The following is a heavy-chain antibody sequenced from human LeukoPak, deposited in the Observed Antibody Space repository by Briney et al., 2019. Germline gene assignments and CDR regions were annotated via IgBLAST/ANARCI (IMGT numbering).Heavy chain of an antibody. CDR3: AILKRGSVFGYFNF. J-gene: IGHJ4*02. CDR2: LRDTEST. D-gene: IGHD3-3*01. Sequence: SETLSLTCTVSGASISTHYWNWLRQPPGKELEWIAYLRDTESTKDNPSLKSRVALSADTSKTQFYLRLTSVTAADTAIYSCAILKRGSVFGYFNFWGQGLLVTVSS. CDR1: GASISTHY. V-gene: IGHV4-59*11.